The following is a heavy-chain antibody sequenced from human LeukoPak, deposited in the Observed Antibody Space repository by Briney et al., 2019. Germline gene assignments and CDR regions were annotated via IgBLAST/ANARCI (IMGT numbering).Heavy chain of an antibody. CDR3: AKDSSGPDN. Sequence: GGSLRLSCAASGFTFSDFGMEWVRQAPGKGLEWVAFIRHDGSDKYYADSVKGRFTISRDNSKNTVDLQMNSLGSEDTAVYYCAKDSSGPDNWGQGTLVTVSS. CDR1: GFTFSDFG. J-gene: IGHJ4*02. CDR2: IRHDGSDK. D-gene: IGHD1-14*01. V-gene: IGHV3-30*02.